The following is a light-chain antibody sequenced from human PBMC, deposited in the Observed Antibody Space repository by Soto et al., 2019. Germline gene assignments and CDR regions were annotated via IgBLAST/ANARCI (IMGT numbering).Light chain of an antibody. J-gene: IGKJ1*01. V-gene: IGKV3-20*01. CDR2: DAS. CDR3: QQYGSSPPWT. Sequence: EIVLTQSPGTLSLSPGERATLSCRASQTVRNNYLAWYQQKPGQAPRLLIYDASSRATGIPDRFSGGGSGTDFTLTISRLEPEDFAVYYCQQYGSSPPWTFGQGTKVDI. CDR1: QTVRNNY.